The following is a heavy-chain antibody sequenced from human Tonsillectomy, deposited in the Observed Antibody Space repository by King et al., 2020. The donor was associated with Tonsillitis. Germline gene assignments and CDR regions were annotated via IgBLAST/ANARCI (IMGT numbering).Heavy chain of an antibody. CDR2: ISAYNGNT. CDR3: ARDLERDYDSGGVDY. V-gene: IGHV1-18*04. J-gene: IGHJ4*02. CDR1: GYTFTTYG. Sequence: QLVQSGAEVKKPGASVTVSCKASGYTFTTYGISWVRQAPGQGLEWMGWISAYNGNTKYEQRLQGRVTLTTDTSTSTAYMELRSLRSDDTAVYYCARDLERDYDSGGVDYWGQGTLVTVAS. D-gene: IGHD3-22*01.